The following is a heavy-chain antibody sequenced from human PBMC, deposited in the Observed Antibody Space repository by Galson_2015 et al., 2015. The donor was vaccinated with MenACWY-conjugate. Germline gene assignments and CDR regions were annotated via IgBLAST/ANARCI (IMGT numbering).Heavy chain of an antibody. CDR3: AKVKWMQLWSTYDY. J-gene: IGHJ4*02. V-gene: IGHV3-23*01. Sequence: SLRLSCAASGFAFASYAMTWVRQAPGKGLQWVSSITASGDDTTYADSVKGRLPISRDNSKNMLYLQLNSLRAEDTAIYFCAKVKWMQLWSTYDYWGQGTLVTVSS. CDR1: GFAFASYA. D-gene: IGHD5-18*01. CDR2: ITASGDDT.